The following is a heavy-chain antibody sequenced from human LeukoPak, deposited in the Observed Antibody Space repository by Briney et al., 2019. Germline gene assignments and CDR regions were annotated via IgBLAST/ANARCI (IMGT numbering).Heavy chain of an antibody. D-gene: IGHD6-13*01. V-gene: IGHV4-4*02. CDR1: GDSISSNNW. CDR3: ARGPISAAVRWLAIAPRFDY. CDR2: INHSGST. Sequence: PSETLSLTCAVSGDSISSNNWWSWVRQPPGKGLEWIGEINHSGSTNYNPSLKSRVTISVDTSKNQFSLKLSSVTAADTAVYYCARGPISAAVRWLAIAPRFDYWGQGTLVTVSS. J-gene: IGHJ4*02.